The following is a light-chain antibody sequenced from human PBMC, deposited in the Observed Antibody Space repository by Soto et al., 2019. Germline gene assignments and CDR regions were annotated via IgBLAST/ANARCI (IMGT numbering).Light chain of an antibody. CDR3: SSYAGSNQLV. CDR1: SSDVGGYNY. J-gene: IGLJ2*01. Sequence: QSALTQPPSASGSPGQSVTISCTGTSSDVGGYNYVSWYQQHPGKAPKLMIYEVSKRPSGVPARFSGSKSGNTASLTVSGIQAEDEADYYCSSYAGSNQLVFGGATKLTVL. V-gene: IGLV2-8*01. CDR2: EVS.